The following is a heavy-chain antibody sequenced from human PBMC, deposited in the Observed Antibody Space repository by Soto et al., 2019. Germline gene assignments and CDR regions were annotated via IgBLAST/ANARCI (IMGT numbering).Heavy chain of an antibody. CDR3: ARDPTGNDAFDI. V-gene: IGHV3-7*01. J-gene: IGHJ3*02. CDR1: GFTFSNYW. CDR2: IEQDGSEK. Sequence: SLRLSCAASGFTFSNYWMSWVRQAPGKGLEWVANIEQDGSEKYYVDSVKGRFTISRDNTQNSLYLQINSLRVEDTAVYYCARDPTGNDAFDIWGQGTMVTVSS.